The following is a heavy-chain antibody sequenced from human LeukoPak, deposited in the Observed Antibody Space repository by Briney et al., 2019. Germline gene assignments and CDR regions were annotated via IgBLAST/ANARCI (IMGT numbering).Heavy chain of an antibody. D-gene: IGHD6-19*01. CDR2: IYYSGST. CDR3: ATSGWYLLPGVY. V-gene: IGHV4-59*08. J-gene: IGHJ4*02. Sequence: SETLSLTCTVSGGSISSYYWSWIRQPPGKGLEWIGYIYYSGSTNYNPSLKSRVTISVDTSKNQFSLKLSSVTAADTAVYYCATSGWYLLPGVYWGQGTLVTVSS. CDR1: GGSISSYY.